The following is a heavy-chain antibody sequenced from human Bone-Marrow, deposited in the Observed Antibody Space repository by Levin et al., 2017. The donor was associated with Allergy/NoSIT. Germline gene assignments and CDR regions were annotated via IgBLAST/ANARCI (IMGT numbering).Heavy chain of an antibody. V-gene: IGHV3-30*18. Sequence: GGSLRLSCVASGFSFSYYGIHWVRQAPGKGLEWVAFISYDGDKKNYVDSVKGRFTISRDNSNNTVFLQMNSLRSEDTAVYYCAKDEAAAGFYYYYGMDVWGQGTTVTVSS. D-gene: IGHD6-13*01. CDR3: AKDEAAAGFYYYYGMDV. CDR1: GFSFSYYG. J-gene: IGHJ6*02. CDR2: ISYDGDKK.